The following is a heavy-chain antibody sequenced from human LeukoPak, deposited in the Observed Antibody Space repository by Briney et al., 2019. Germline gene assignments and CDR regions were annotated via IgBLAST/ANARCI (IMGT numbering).Heavy chain of an antibody. CDR3: ARDQTRYCSSTSCYTGFDY. CDR1: GFTFSSYA. V-gene: IGHV3-30-3*01. D-gene: IGHD2-2*01. J-gene: IGHJ4*02. CDR2: ISYDGSNK. Sequence: GRSLRLSCAASGFTFSSYAMHWVRQAPGKGLEWVAVISYDGSNKYYADSVKGRFTISRDNSKNTLYLQMNSLRAEDTAVYYCARDQTRYCSSTSCYTGFDYWGQGTLVTVSS.